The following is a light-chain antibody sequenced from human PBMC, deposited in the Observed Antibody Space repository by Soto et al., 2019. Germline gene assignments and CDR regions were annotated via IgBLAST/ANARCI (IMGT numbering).Light chain of an antibody. CDR1: RDISVY. CDR3: QQYDNLPPYT. V-gene: IGKV1-33*01. Sequence: DIQMTQSPSSLSASLGDRVTITCQASRDISVYLTWYQQKPGKPPKLIVYDASNLQTGVPSRFSGSGSGTHFSFTISSLQPEDIATYYCQQYDNLPPYTFGQGTTLEIK. CDR2: DAS. J-gene: IGKJ2*01.